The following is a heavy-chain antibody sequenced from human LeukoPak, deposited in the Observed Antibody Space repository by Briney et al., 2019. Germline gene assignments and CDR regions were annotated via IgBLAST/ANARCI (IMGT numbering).Heavy chain of an antibody. J-gene: IGHJ6*02. CDR3: ARDVGYGMNV. D-gene: IGHD2-15*01. V-gene: IGHV3-74*01. CDR2: VVADGSTT. Sequence: PGGSLRLSCAASGFTFSPYWMHWVRQVPGKGLLWVSRVVADGSTTSYADSVKGRFTISRDNAMNTLYLQMNSLRVEDTGVYYCARDVGYGMNVWGQGTTVTVSS. CDR1: GFTFSPYW.